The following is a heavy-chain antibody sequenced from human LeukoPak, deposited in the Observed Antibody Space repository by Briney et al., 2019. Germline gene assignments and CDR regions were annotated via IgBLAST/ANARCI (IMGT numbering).Heavy chain of an antibody. V-gene: IGHV1-18*01. CDR1: DYTFTTYG. Sequence: ASVKVSCKASDYTFTTYGVSWVRQAPGQGLEWMGWISAYNGNTHYAQKFQGRVTMTTDTSTSTAYMELRSLRSDDTAVYYCARDLGGYSGYSYYSDYWGQGTLVTVSS. D-gene: IGHD5-12*01. CDR3: ARDLGGYSGYSYYSDY. J-gene: IGHJ4*02. CDR2: ISAYNGNT.